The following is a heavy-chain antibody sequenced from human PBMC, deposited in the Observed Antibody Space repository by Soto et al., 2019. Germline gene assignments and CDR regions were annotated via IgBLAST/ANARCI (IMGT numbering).Heavy chain of an antibody. J-gene: IGHJ3*02. CDR3: ASQLAGRTDRAFDI. V-gene: IGHV1-24*01. CDR2: FDPEDGET. Sequence: ASVKVSCEVSGYTLTELSMHWVRQAPGKGLEWMGGFDPEDGETIYAQKFQGRVTMTEDTSTDTAYMELSSLRSEDTAVYYCASQLAGRTDRAFDIWGQGTVVSVSS. CDR1: GYTLTELS. D-gene: IGHD6-19*01.